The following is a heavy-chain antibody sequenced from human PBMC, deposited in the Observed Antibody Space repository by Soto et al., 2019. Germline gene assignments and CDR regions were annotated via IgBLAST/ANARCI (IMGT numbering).Heavy chain of an antibody. Sequence: SETLSLTCTVSGGSISSYYWSWIRQPPGKGLEWIGYIYYSGSTNYNPSLKSRVTISVDTSKNQFSLKLSSVTAADTAVYYCARSTYSSSWIPPYYFDYWGKGTLVTVTS. CDR2: IYYSGST. D-gene: IGHD6-13*01. CDR3: ARSTYSSSWIPPYYFDY. CDR1: GGSISSYY. V-gene: IGHV4-59*01. J-gene: IGHJ4*02.